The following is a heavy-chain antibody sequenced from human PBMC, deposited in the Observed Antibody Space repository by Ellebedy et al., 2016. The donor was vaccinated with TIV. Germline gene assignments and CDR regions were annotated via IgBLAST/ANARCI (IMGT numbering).Heavy chain of an antibody. V-gene: IGHV5-51*01. CDR1: GCSFTSYW. J-gene: IGHJ3*02. Sequence: GESLKISXKGSGCSFTSYWIGWVRQMPGKGLEWLGIIYPGDSDTRYSPSFQGQVTISADKSISTAYLQWSSLKASDTAMYYCARLPTPTRVYTQGVATRGRLRSFDIWGQGTMVTVSS. CDR3: ARLPTPTRVYTQGVATRGRLRSFDI. D-gene: IGHD5-12*01. CDR2: IYPGDSDT.